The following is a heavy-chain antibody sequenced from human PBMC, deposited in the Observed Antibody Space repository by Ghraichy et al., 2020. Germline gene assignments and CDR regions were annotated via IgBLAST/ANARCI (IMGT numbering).Heavy chain of an antibody. CDR1: GFTFSSYS. Sequence: GGSLRLSCAASGFTFSSYSMNWVRQAPGKGLEWVSSISSSSSYIYYADSVKGRFTISRDNAKNSLYLQMNSLRAEDTAVYYCARDPRGYCSGGSCLYFDYWGQGTLVTVSS. CDR3: ARDPRGYCSGGSCLYFDY. V-gene: IGHV3-21*01. D-gene: IGHD2-15*01. CDR2: ISSSSSYI. J-gene: IGHJ4*02.